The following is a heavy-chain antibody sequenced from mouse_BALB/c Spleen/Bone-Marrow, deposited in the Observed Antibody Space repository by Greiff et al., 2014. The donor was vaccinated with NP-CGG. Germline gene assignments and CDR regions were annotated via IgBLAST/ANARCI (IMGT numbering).Heavy chain of an antibody. J-gene: IGHJ2*01. V-gene: IGHV1-9*01. CDR3: ARDHFDH. CDR1: GYTFSSYW. Sequence: QVQLQQSGAELMKPGASVKISCKATGYTFSSYWIEWIKQRPGHGLERIGEILPGSVTTNYNGRFKGKATFTADTSSNTAYMQLSSLTSEDSAVYYCARDHFDHWGPGTTLTGSS. CDR2: ILPGSVTT.